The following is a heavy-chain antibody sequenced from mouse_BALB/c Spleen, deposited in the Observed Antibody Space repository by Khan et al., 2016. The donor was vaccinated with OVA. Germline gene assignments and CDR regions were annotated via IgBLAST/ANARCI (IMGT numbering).Heavy chain of an antibody. J-gene: IGHJ3*01. V-gene: IGHV2-9*02. Sequence: VELVESGPGLVAPSQSLSITCTVSGFSLTNYGVHWLRQPPGKGLEWLGVIWAGGSTNYNSALMSRLSISKDNSKGQVFFKMNSLQTDDTAMYYCATLYGNEPYWGQGTLVTGSA. CDR1: GFSLTNYG. D-gene: IGHD2-1*01. CDR2: IWAGGST. CDR3: ATLYGNEPY.